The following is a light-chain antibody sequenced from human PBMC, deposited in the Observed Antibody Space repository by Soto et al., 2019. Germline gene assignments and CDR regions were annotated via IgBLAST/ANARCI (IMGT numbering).Light chain of an antibody. CDR3: CSYAGTFTPVV. J-gene: IGLJ2*01. CDR2: DVT. V-gene: IGLV2-11*01. CDR1: SSDVGSSNF. Sequence: SVLTQPRSVSGSPGQSVAISCTGTSSDVGSSNFVSWYQQHPGKAPKLMIYDVTARPSGVPDRFSASKSGNTASLTISGLQAEDEADYYCCSYAGTFTPVVFGGGTKLTVL.